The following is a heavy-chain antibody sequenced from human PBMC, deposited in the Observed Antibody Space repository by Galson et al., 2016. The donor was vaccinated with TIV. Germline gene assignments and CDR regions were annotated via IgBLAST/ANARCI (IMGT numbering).Heavy chain of an antibody. CDR3: AKITNTIGTYYFDY. CDR2: VYHTGNT. V-gene: IGHV4-38-2*01. D-gene: IGHD3-3*01. Sequence: ETLSLTCAVSGYSISTGYYWGWIRQPPGKGLEWIGSVYHTGNTYYNPSLKSRVAVSIATSRNQFSLKLSSVTAPDTAVYYCAKITNTIGTYYFDYWGQGTLVTVSS. J-gene: IGHJ4*02. CDR1: GYSISTGYY.